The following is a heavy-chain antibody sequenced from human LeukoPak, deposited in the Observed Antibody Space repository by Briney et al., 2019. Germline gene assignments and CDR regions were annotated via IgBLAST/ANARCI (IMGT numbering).Heavy chain of an antibody. CDR3: ARHARYCGTTSCYFKY. D-gene: IGHD2-2*01. CDR1: GYSFTSYW. CDR2: IDPSDSYA. Sequence: GESLRISCKGSGYSFTSYWISWVRQIPGKGLEWMGRIDPSDSYANYSPSFQGHVTISADKSISTAYLQWNSLEASDTAMYYCARHARYCGTTSCYFKYWGQGTLVTVSS. V-gene: IGHV5-10-1*01. J-gene: IGHJ4*02.